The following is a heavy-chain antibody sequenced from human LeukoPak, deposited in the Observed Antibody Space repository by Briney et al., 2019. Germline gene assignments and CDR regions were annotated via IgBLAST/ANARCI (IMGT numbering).Heavy chain of an antibody. CDR2: ISSNGGST. V-gene: IGHV3-64*01. D-gene: IGHD5-12*01. CDR3: ARAWIYSGYVYLDY. CDR1: GFTFSNYA. J-gene: IGHJ4*02. Sequence: TGGSLRLSCAASGFTFSNYAMHWVRQAPGKGLEYVSAISSNGGSTYYANSVKGRFTISRDNSKNTLYLQMGSLRAEDMAVYYCARAWIYSGYVYLDYWGQGTLVTVSS.